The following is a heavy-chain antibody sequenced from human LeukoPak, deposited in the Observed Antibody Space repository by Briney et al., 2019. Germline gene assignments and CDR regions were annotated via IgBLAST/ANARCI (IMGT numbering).Heavy chain of an antibody. J-gene: IGHJ5*02. V-gene: IGHV4-30-4*01. D-gene: IGHD3-10*01. CDR1: GGSISSGDYY. CDR3: PRRRFTMVRGVIIGENWFDP. Sequence: SQTLSLTCTVSGGSISSGDYYWSWIRQPPGKGLEWIGYIYYSGSTYYNPSLKSRVTISVDTSKNQFSLKLSSVTAAATAVYYCPRRRFTMVRGVIIGENWFDPWGQGTLVTVSS. CDR2: IYYSGST.